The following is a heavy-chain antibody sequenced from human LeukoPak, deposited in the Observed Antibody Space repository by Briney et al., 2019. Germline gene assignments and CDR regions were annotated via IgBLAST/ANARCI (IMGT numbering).Heavy chain of an antibody. D-gene: IGHD3-22*01. Sequence: PSETLFLTCTVSGGSISSSSYYWGWIRQPPGKGLEWIGSIYHSGSTYYNPSLKSRVTISVDTSKNQFSLKLSSVTAADTAVYYCARVITMIVGVDYWGQGTLVTVSS. CDR3: ARVITMIVGVDY. CDR1: GGSISSSSYY. J-gene: IGHJ4*02. CDR2: IYHSGST. V-gene: IGHV4-39*07.